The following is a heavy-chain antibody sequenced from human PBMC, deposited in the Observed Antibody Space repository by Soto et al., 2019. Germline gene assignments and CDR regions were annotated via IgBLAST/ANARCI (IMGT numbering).Heavy chain of an antibody. D-gene: IGHD3-10*01. CDR3: ARNYGFGALFDP. Sequence: QGQLVQSGAEVKKPGASVKVSCKASGYTFTSYGISWVRQAPGQGLEWMGWISAYNGNTNYAQKRQGRVTMTTNTSTSTDYMELRSLRSDDTAVYYGARNYGFGALFDPWGQGTLVTVSS. J-gene: IGHJ5*02. CDR1: GYTFTSYG. CDR2: ISAYNGNT. V-gene: IGHV1-18*01.